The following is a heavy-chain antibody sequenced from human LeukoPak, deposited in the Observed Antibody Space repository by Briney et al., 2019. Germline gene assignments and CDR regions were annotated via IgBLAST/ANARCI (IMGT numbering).Heavy chain of an antibody. J-gene: IGHJ4*02. CDR1: GFTVSSNY. CDR3: AKDRSTLGYCSGGSCRTIDY. D-gene: IGHD2-15*01. V-gene: IGHV3-66*02. CDR2: IYSGGST. Sequence: PGGSLRLSCAASGFTVSSNYMSWVRQAPGKGLEWVSVIYSGGSTYYADSVKGRFTISRDNSKNTLYLQMNSLRAEDTAVYYCAKDRSTLGYCSGGSCRTIDYWGQGTLVTVSS.